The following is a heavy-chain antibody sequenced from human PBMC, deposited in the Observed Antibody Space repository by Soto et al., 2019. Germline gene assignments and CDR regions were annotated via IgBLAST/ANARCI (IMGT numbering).Heavy chain of an antibody. CDR2: IYYSGST. CDR1: GGSISSXSSX. Sequence: QLQLQESGPGLVKPSETLSLTCTVSGGSISSXSSXWGXXXQPXGXGLEWIGYIYYSGSTNYNPSSKIRVTISXDTSXXXXSLXXNXXXXXXXXXXXXXXXXXGAATVTSVITWFDRWGQGALVTVSS. J-gene: IGHJ5*02. V-gene: IGHV4-39*07. D-gene: IGHD4-17*01. CDR3: XXXXXGAATVTSVITWFDR.